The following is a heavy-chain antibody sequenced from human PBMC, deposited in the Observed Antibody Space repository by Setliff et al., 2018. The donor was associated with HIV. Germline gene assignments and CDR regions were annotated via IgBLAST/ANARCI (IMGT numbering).Heavy chain of an antibody. CDR2: INRDGSER. V-gene: IGHV3-7*01. CDR1: GFTFTGNW. CDR3: ARLRINDY. Sequence: PGGSLRLSCAASGFTFTGNWMTWVRQAPGKGLEWVANINRDGSERNYVDSVRGRFTISRDNAKNSVYLQMNGLRVEDTAVYYCARLRINDYWGQGTPVTVSS. J-gene: IGHJ4*02.